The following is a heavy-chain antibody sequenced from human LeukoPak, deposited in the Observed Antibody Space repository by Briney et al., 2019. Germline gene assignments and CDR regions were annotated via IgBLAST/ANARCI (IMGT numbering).Heavy chain of an antibody. Sequence: GGSLRLSCAASGFTVSSNYMSWVRQAPGKGLEWVSVIYSGGSTYYADSVKGRFTISRDNSKNTLYLQMNSLRAEDTAVYYCARADSSGYYYGSFDYWGQGTLVTVSS. D-gene: IGHD3-22*01. V-gene: IGHV3-53*01. CDR1: GFTVSSNY. CDR3: ARADSSGYYYGSFDY. CDR2: IYSGGST. J-gene: IGHJ4*02.